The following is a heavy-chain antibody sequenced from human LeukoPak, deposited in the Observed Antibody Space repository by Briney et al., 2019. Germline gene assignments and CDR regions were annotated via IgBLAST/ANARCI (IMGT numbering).Heavy chain of an antibody. CDR1: GGSITCGGYS. CDR3: ARGDPRGDYFDY. CDR2: IYHSGST. Sequence: PSQTLSLTCALSGGSITCGGYSWSSIRQPPGKCLEWIGYIYHSGSTYYNPSLKSRVTISVDRSKNQFSLKLSSVTAADTAVYYCARGDPRGDYFDYWGQGTLVTVSS. J-gene: IGHJ4*02. V-gene: IGHV4-30-2*01. D-gene: IGHD3-16*01.